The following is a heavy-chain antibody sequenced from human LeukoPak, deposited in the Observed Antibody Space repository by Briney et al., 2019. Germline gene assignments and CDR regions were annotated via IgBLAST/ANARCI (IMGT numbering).Heavy chain of an antibody. Sequence: GGSLRLSCAASGFIVSSSYMGWVRQAPGQGLEWDSVIYSDGGTSFAGNTYYADSVEGRFTVSRDNSKNTLYLQMNSLRAEDTAVYYCAKGPWFGELLSYFDYWGQGTLVTVSS. V-gene: IGHV3-23*03. J-gene: IGHJ4*02. CDR2: IYSDGGT. CDR3: AKGPWFGELLSYFDY. D-gene: IGHD3-10*01. CDR1: GFIVSSSY.